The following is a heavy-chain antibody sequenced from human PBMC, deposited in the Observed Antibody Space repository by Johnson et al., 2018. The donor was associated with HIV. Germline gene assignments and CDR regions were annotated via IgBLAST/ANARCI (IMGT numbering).Heavy chain of an antibody. CDR1: GFTVSSNY. J-gene: IGHJ3*02. V-gene: IGHV3-53*01. CDR2: IYSGRIT. D-gene: IGHD2/OR15-2a*01. CDR3: ARLFYFEAFDI. Sequence: VRLVESGGGLIQPGGSLRLSCAASGFTVSSNYMSWVRQAPGKGLEWGSVIYSGRITYYADYVKGRFTISREKSKNTLYLQMKSMRAEDTALYYCARLFYFEAFDIWGQVTMVTVSS.